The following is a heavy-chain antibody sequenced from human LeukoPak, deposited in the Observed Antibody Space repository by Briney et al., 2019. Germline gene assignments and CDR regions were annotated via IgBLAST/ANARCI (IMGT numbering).Heavy chain of an antibody. J-gene: IGHJ4*02. CDR2: ISYDGSNK. CDR1: GFTFSSYA. D-gene: IGHD3-10*01. V-gene: IGHV3-30-3*01. Sequence: GRSLRLSCAASGFTFSSYAMHWVRQAPGKGLEWVAVISYDGSNKYYADSVKGRFTISRDNSKNTLYLQMNSLRAEDTAMYYCARVFTKFGELGLGYFDYWGQGTLVTVSS. CDR3: ARVFTKFGELGLGYFDY.